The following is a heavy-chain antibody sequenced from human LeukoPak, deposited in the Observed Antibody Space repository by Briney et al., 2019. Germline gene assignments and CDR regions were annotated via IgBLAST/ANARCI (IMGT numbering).Heavy chain of an antibody. Sequence: PGGPLRLSCTASGFTFSSYAMSWVRQAPGKGLEWVSAISGSGGNKYYADSVKGRFTISRDNSKNTLYLQMNSLRAEDTAVYYCARAPYEGMDTTFPFDYWGQGTLVTVSS. V-gene: IGHV3-23*01. CDR1: GFTFSSYA. CDR3: ARAPYEGMDTTFPFDY. J-gene: IGHJ4*02. D-gene: IGHD5-24*01. CDR2: ISGSGGNK.